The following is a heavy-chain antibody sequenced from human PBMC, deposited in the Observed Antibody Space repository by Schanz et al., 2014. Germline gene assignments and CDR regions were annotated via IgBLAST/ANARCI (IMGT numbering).Heavy chain of an antibody. CDR1: GFPFSDYF. V-gene: IGHV3-11*01. CDR3: ARIGGSVFDY. Sequence: QVQLVDSGGGLVKPGGSLRLSCTASGFPFSDYFMAWIRQPSGRGLEWVSYIGNGGVTIYYADSVKGRFTISRDNSKNSLYLQMNSLRAEDTAVYYCARIGGSVFDYWAQGTLVTVSS. D-gene: IGHD3-10*01. CDR2: IGNGGVTI. J-gene: IGHJ4*02.